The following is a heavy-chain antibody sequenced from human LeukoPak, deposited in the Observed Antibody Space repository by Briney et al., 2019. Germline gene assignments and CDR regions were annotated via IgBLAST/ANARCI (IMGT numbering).Heavy chain of an antibody. J-gene: IGHJ4*02. CDR1: GFTFSDYY. CDR3: ARGTMASDF. V-gene: IGHV3-11*01. Sequence: GGSLRLSCAASGFTFSDYYMTWIRQTPGKGLEWVSYISISGTTTFYVDSVKGRFTISRDNTKNSLYLQTNSLRAEDTAMYYCARGTMASDFWGQGTLVTVSS. CDR2: ISISGTTT. D-gene: IGHD3-10*01.